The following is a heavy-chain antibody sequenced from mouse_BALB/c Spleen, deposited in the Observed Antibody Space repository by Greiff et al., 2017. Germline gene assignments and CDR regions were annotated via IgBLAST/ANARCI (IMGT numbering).Heavy chain of an antibody. CDR2: IWAGGST. D-gene: IGHD1-1*01. Sequence: QVQLKESGPGLVAPSQSLSITCTVSGFSLTSYGVHWVRQPPGKGLEWLGVIWAGGSTNYNSALMSRLSISKDNSKSQVFLKMNSLQTDDTAMYYCARISPNYYGSSSWYFDVWGAGTTVTVSS. CDR3: ARISPNYYGSSSWYFDV. V-gene: IGHV2-9*02. CDR1: GFSLTSYG. J-gene: IGHJ1*01.